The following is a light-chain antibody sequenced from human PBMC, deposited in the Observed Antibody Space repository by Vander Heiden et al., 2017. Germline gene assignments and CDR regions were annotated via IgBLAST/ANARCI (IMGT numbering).Light chain of an antibody. CDR2: TAT. CDR3: QQSDSTLLT. V-gene: IGKV1-39*01. Sequence: DIQMTQSPSTLPASVGDRASITCRASQSISDHLKWYQQKAGEAPRLLIYTATSLQSGVPSRFSGSGSGTDFTLTISSLQPEDFATYYCQQSDSTLLTFGGGTKVEIK. J-gene: IGKJ4*01. CDR1: QSISDH.